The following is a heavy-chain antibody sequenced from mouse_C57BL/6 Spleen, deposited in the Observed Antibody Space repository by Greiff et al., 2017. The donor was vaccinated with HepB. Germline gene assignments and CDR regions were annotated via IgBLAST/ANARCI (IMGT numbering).Heavy chain of an antibody. V-gene: IGHV1-82*01. J-gene: IGHJ4*01. CDR1: GYAFSSSW. Sequence: VKLMESGPELVKPGASVKISCKASGYAFSSSWMNWVKQRPGKGLEWIGRIYPGDGDTNYNGKFKGKATLTADKSSSTAYMQLSSLTSEDSAVYFCARGSRGDYAMDYWGQGTSVTVSS. D-gene: IGHD1-1*01. CDR3: ARGSRGDYAMDY. CDR2: IYPGDGDT.